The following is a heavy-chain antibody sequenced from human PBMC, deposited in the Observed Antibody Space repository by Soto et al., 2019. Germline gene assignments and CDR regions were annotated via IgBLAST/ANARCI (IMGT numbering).Heavy chain of an antibody. J-gene: IGHJ2*01. CDR2: IWYDGSNK. CDR1: GFTFSSYG. D-gene: IGHD3-9*01. Sequence: QVQLVESGGGVVQPGRSLRLSCAASGFTFSSYGMHWVRQAPGKGLEWVALIWYDGSNKYYADSVKGRFTISRDNSKNTLSLQMNSPRAEVTAVYYCARGPHIFVGYTHWDFDPWGRGALVTVCS. CDR3: ARGPHIFVGYTHWDFDP. V-gene: IGHV3-33*01.